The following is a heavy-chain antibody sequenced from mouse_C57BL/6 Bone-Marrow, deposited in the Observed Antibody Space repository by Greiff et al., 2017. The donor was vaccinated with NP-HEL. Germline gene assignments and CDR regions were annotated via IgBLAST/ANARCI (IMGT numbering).Heavy chain of an antibody. D-gene: IGHD1-1*01. V-gene: IGHV14-2*01. CDR2: IDPEDGET. CDR1: GFNIKDYY. CDR3: SIPLYYYGSSYDYYAMDY. Sequence: EVQLQQSGAELVKPGASVKLSCTASGFNIKDYYMHWVKQRTEQGLEWIGRIDPEDGETKYAPNFQGKATITENPSYHTASLQLSSLTSEDTAVYYGSIPLYYYGSSYDYYAMDYWGQGTSVTVSS. J-gene: IGHJ4*01.